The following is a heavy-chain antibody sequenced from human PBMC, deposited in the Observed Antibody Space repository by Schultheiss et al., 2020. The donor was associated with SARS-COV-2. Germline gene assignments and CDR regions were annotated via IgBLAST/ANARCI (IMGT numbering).Heavy chain of an antibody. V-gene: IGHV2-26*01. Sequence: SGPTLVKPTQTLTLTCTFSGFSLTTGVGVSWIRQPPGKALEWLAHIFSNDEKSYSTSLKSRLTISKDTSKNQVVLTMTNMDPVDTATYYCAHSTSYDILTGLDYWGQGTLVTVSS. CDR2: IFSNDEK. J-gene: IGHJ4*02. CDR1: GFSLTTGVG. D-gene: IGHD3-9*01. CDR3: AHSTSYDILTGLDY.